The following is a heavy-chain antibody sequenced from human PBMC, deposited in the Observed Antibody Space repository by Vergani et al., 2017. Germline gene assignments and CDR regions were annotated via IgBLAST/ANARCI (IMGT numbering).Heavy chain of an antibody. Sequence: VQLVESGGGLVQPGGSLKLSCAASGFTFSDYYMSWIRQAPGKGLEWVSYISSSGSTIYYADSVKGRFTISRDNAKNSLYLQMNSLRAEDTAVYYCARQDCYDFWSGYYQGGGPGFDYWGQGTLVTVSS. CDR1: GFTFSDYY. CDR2: ISSSGSTI. V-gene: IGHV3-11*01. CDR3: ARQDCYDFWSGYYQGGGPGFDY. J-gene: IGHJ4*02. D-gene: IGHD3-3*01.